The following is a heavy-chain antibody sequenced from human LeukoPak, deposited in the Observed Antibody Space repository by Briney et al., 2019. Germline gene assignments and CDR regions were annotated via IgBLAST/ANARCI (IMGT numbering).Heavy chain of an antibody. D-gene: IGHD4-17*01. CDR3: ARTKHGDYLFADY. V-gene: IGHV4-61*08. CDR1: GGSISSGDYY. Sequence: PSETLSLTCTVSGGSISSGDYYWSWIRQPPGKGLEWIGYAYYSGSTNYNPSLKSRVTISVAKNQVSLKLSSVTAADTAVYYCARTKHGDYLFADYWGQGTLVTVSP. J-gene: IGHJ4*02. CDR2: AYYSGST.